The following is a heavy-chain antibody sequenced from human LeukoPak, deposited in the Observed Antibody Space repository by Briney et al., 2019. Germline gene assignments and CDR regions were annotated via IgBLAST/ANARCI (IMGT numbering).Heavy chain of an antibody. CDR3: ASPSNNSRYAFDY. CDR1: GFTFDDYA. Sequence: PGGSLRLSCAASGFTFDDYAMYWVRQAPGKGLEWVSGMSWKSGNIGYADSVKGRFTISRDYSMNTLYLEMNSLRVEDTAIYYCASPSNNSRYAFDYWGQGTLVTVSS. D-gene: IGHD3-22*01. J-gene: IGHJ4*02. CDR2: MSWKSGNI. V-gene: IGHV3-9*01.